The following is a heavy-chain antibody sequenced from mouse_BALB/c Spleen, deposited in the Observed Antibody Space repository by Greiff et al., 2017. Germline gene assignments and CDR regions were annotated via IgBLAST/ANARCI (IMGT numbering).Heavy chain of an antibody. CDR3: ARGGDSSVAWFAY. V-gene: IGHV2-9*02. Sequence: VQLQESGPGLVAPSQSLSITCTVSGFSLTSYGVHWVRQPPGKGLEWLGVIWAGGSTTYNSALMSRLSISKDNSKSQVFLKMNRLQTDDTAMYYCARGGDSSVAWFAYWGQGTLVTVSA. CDR1: GFSLTSYG. J-gene: IGHJ3*01. CDR2: IWAGGST. D-gene: IGHD3-2*01.